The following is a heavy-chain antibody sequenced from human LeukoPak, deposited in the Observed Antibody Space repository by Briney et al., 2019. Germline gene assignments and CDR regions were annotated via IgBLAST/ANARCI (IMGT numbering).Heavy chain of an antibody. D-gene: IGHD6-19*01. CDR3: SRAQGIAVAGSFDY. CDR1: GYTFTGYY. Sequence: ASVKVSRKASGYTFTGYYMHWVRQAPGQGLEWMGWINPNSGGTNYAQKFQGKVTMTRDTSISTAYMELSRMRLDATAMSYCSRAQGIAVAGSFDYGSQGTLVTVPA. J-gene: IGHJ4*02. CDR2: INPNSGGT. V-gene: IGHV1-2*02.